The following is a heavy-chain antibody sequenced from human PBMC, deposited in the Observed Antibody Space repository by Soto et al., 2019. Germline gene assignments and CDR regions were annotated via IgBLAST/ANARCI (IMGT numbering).Heavy chain of an antibody. CDR1: GRSIRSSSYY. V-gene: IGHV4-39*05. Sequence: PSETPSLTCAASGRSIRSSSYYWGWFRQPPGKGLEWIGSIYYSGSTYYNPSLKSRVTISVDTSKNQFSLKLSSVTAADTAVYYCAGGDIAVADNFDYWGQGTLVTVSS. J-gene: IGHJ4*02. CDR3: AGGDIAVADNFDY. D-gene: IGHD6-19*01. CDR2: IYYSGST.